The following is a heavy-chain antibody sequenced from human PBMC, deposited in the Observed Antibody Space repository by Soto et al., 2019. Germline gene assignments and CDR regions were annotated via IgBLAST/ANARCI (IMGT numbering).Heavy chain of an antibody. J-gene: IGHJ4*02. V-gene: IGHV4-34*01. Sequence: QVQLQQWGAGLLKPSETLSLTCAVYGGSFSGYYWNWIRQPPGKGLEWIGEINHSGSTNYNPSLKIRVTISVATSNNPFPRTLISVTAAATAVYYCASCYCSNFDYWGQGTLFTFSS. CDR1: GGSFSGYY. CDR3: ASCYCSNFDY. D-gene: IGHD2-21*02. CDR2: INHSGST.